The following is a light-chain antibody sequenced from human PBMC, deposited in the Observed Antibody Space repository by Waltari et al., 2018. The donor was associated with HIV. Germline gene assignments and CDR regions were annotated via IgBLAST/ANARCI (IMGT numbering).Light chain of an antibody. CDR2: EDD. V-gene: IGLV2-23*01. CDR3: CSYAGSTTWL. CDR1: SSDVGSYNL. J-gene: IGLJ3*02. Sequence: SALTQPASVSGSTGQALTVPCTGSSSDVGSYNLVSCYQQHPGKAPKLMFYEDDTRPSGVSNHFSGSNAGHPASLTIAGLQAEDEADYYCCSYAGSTTWLFGGGTKLTVL.